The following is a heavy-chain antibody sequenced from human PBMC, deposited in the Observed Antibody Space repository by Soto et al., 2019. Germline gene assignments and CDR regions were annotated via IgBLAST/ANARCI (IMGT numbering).Heavy chain of an antibody. Sequence: GESLKISCKGSGYSFTSYWIGWVRQMPGKGLEWMGIIYPDDSDTRYSPSFQGQVTISADKSLSTAYLQWSSLKASDTAMYYCAGGGVRGVITRTRDYYGMDVWGQGTTV. CDR2: IYPDDSDT. CDR3: AGGGVRGVITRTRDYYGMDV. J-gene: IGHJ6*02. CDR1: GYSFTSYW. D-gene: IGHD3-10*01. V-gene: IGHV5-51*01.